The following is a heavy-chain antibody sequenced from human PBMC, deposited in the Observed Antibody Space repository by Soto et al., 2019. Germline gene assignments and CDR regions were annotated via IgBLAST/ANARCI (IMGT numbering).Heavy chain of an antibody. CDR2: INPNSGGT. J-gene: IGHJ6*02. Sequence: WASVKVSCKAFGYTFTGYYMHWVRQAPGQGLEWMGWINPNSGGTNYAQKFQGRVTMTRDTSISTAYMELSRLRSDDTAVYYCARAGLIFGVVIMPYYGMDVWGQGTTVTVSS. CDR3: ARAGLIFGVVIMPYYGMDV. CDR1: GYTFTGYY. D-gene: IGHD3-3*01. V-gene: IGHV1-2*02.